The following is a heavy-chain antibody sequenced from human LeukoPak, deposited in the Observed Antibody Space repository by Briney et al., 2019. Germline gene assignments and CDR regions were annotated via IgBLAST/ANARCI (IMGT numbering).Heavy chain of an antibody. CDR3: ARQPYGSTFDY. Sequence: SETLSLTCTVSGGSLSSYFWSWIRQPPGKGLEWIGYIYYSGSTNYNPSLKSRVSISVDTSKNQFSLRPSSVTAADTAVYYCARQPYGSTFDYWGQGTLVTVSS. D-gene: IGHD6-19*01. CDR2: IYYSGST. CDR1: GGSLSSYF. J-gene: IGHJ4*02. V-gene: IGHV4-59*08.